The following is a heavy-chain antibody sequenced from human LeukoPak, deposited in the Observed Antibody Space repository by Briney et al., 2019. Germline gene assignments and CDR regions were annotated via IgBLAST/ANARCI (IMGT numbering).Heavy chain of an antibody. D-gene: IGHD5-24*01. J-gene: IGHJ3*02. V-gene: IGHV5-51*01. CDR3: ASPRRDDYAYDAFDI. CDR2: VYPGDSDT. CDR1: GYNFNNYW. Sequence: GESLKISCKGFGYNFNNYWIGWVRQMPGKGLEWMGIVYPGDSDTKYSPSFQGQVTISADKSISTAYLQWSSLKASDTAIYYCASPRRDDYAYDAFDIWGQGTMVTVSS.